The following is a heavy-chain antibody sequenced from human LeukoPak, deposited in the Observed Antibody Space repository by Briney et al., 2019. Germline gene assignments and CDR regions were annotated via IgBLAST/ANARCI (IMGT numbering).Heavy chain of an antibody. CDR2: IYSGGST. CDR3: ARVHSEVPYSSSWLGFAFDI. Sequence: GGSLRLSCAASGFTVSSNYMSWGRQAPGKGLGWVSVIYSGGSTYYADSVKGRFTISRDNSKNTLYLQMNSLRAEDTAVYYCARVHSEVPYSSSWLGFAFDIWGQGTMVTVSS. CDR1: GFTVSSNY. D-gene: IGHD6-13*01. V-gene: IGHV3-66*02. J-gene: IGHJ3*02.